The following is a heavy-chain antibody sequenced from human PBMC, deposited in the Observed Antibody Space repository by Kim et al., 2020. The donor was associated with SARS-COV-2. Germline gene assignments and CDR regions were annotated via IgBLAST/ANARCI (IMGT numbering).Heavy chain of an antibody. Sequence: SETLSLTCTVSGGSISSDSYYWGWIRQPPGKGLEWIGNIYYSGSTYYNPSLKSRITISVDTSKNQFFLKLSSVTAADTAVYYCARHQRVYSSSLGGYLDYWGQGTLVTVSS. CDR2: IYYSGST. CDR1: GGSISSDSYY. J-gene: IGHJ4*02. CDR3: ARHQRVYSSSLGGYLDY. V-gene: IGHV4-39*01. D-gene: IGHD6-13*01.